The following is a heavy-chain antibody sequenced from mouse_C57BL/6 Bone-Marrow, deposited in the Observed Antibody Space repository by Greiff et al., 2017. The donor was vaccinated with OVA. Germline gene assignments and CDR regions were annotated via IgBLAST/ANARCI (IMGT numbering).Heavy chain of an antibody. J-gene: IGHJ4*01. CDR2: INPNNGGT. V-gene: IGHV1-18*01. Sequence: VHVKQSGPELVKPGASVKIPCKASGYTFTDYNMDWVKQSHGKSLEWIGDINPNNGGTIYNQKFKGKATLTVDKSSSTAYMELRSLTSEDTAVYYCARSGTLLFYAMDYWGQGTSVTVSS. CDR1: GYTFTDYN. CDR3: ARSGTLLFYAMDY. D-gene: IGHD2-1*01.